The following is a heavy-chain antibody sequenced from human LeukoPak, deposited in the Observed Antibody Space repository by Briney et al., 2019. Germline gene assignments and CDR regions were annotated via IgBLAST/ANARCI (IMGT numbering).Heavy chain of an antibody. CDR2: IYSGGNT. V-gene: IGHV3-53*01. Sequence: PGGSLRLSCAASGFTVSSNYMSWVRQAPGKGLEWVSVIYSGGNTYYADSVKGRFTISRDNSKTTLYLQMNSLGAEDTAVYYCARNYYDSSGYPGPFDYWGQGTLVTVSS. CDR3: ARNYYDSSGYPGPFDY. J-gene: IGHJ4*02. D-gene: IGHD3-22*01. CDR1: GFTVSSNY.